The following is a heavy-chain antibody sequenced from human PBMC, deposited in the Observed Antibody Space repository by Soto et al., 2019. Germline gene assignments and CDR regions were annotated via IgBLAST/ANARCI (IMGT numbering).Heavy chain of an antibody. J-gene: IGHJ4*02. CDR1: GFAFSAYP. CDR2: INNDDSST. V-gene: IGHV3-74*01. Sequence: PGGPRSFSVQPSGFAFSAYPLLWVRRAPGRGLVWVSRINNDDSSTDYADSVRGRFTISRDNAKNTLFLQRNSLRAEDTAVYDCARDWAPWYWGQGTLVTVSS. CDR3: ARDWAPWY. D-gene: IGHD7-27*01.